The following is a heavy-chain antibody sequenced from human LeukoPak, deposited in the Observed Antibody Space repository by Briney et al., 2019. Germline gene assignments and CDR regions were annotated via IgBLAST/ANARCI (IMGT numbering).Heavy chain of an antibody. J-gene: IGHJ4*02. Sequence: GGSLRLSYAASGFTFSSYSMKWVRQAPGKGLEWVSSISSSSSYIYYADSVKGRFTISRDNSKNTLYLQMNSLRAEDTAVYYCAKGHTVTLFDYWGQGTLVTVPS. D-gene: IGHD4-17*01. CDR3: AKGHTVTLFDY. CDR2: ISSSSSYI. V-gene: IGHV3-21*04. CDR1: GFTFSSYS.